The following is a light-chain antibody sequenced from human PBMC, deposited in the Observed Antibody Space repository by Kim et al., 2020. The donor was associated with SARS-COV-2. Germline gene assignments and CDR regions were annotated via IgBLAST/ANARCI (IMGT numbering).Light chain of an antibody. CDR3: SAWDSSLSAWV. Sequence: RQTATRTCTGTSTDVGNEGATWLQQHQGHPPKLLSSRNNNRPSGISEGFSASRSGDTASLTITGLQPEDEADYYCSAWDSSLSAWVFGGGTQLTVL. CDR2: RNN. J-gene: IGLJ3*02. CDR1: STDVGNEG. V-gene: IGLV10-54*01.